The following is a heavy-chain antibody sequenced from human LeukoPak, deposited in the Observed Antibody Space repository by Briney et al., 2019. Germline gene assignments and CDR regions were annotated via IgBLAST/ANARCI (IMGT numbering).Heavy chain of an antibody. CDR3: ARRGELPQYDAFDI. J-gene: IGHJ3*02. D-gene: IGHD1-26*01. V-gene: IGHV1-69*13. Sequence: SVKVSCKASGGILSSYGISWVRQAPGQGLEWMGGIIPIFATTNYAQKFQGRVTITADESTRTAYMELRSLRSEDTAVYYCARRGELPQYDAFDIWGQGTMVTVSS. CDR1: GGILSSYG. CDR2: IIPIFATT.